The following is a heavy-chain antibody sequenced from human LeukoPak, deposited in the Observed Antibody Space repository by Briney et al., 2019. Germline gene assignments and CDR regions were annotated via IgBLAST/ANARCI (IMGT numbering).Heavy chain of an antibody. CDR1: GLTFSNYA. V-gene: IGHV3-23*01. Sequence: GGSLRLSCAASGLTFSNYAMNWVRQAPGKGLEWVSGMSGSGGSTYYADSVSGRFTISRDNSKNTLFLQMNSLRAEDTAVYYCAKDPVWNPSYYSYYMDVWGKGTTVTVSS. CDR2: MSGSGGST. J-gene: IGHJ6*03. CDR3: AKDPVWNPSYYSYYMDV. D-gene: IGHD1-1*01.